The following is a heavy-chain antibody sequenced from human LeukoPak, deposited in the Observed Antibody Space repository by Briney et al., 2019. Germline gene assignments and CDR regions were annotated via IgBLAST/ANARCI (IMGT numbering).Heavy chain of an antibody. CDR2: ISGSGGST. CDR3: AKLASGWYYYYYYMDV. V-gene: IGHV3-23*01. D-gene: IGHD6-19*01. CDR1: GFTFSSYG. Sequence: GGTLRLSCAASGFTFSSYGMSWVRQAPGKGLEWVSAISGSGGSTYYADSVKGRFTISRDNSKNTLYLQMNSLRAEDTAVYYCAKLASGWYYYYYYMDVWGKGTTVTVSS. J-gene: IGHJ6*03.